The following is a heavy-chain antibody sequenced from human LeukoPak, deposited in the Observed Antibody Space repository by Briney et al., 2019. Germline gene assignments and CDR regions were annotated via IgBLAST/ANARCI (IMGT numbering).Heavy chain of an antibody. Sequence: GGSLRLSCAASGFTFSSYWMSWVRQAPGKGLEWVANIKQDGSEKYYVDSVKGRFTISRDNAKNSLYLQMNSLRAEDTAVYYCARDRTYSYGPRFDYWGQGTLSPSPQ. CDR1: GFTFSSYW. CDR3: ARDRTYSYGPRFDY. V-gene: IGHV3-7*01. J-gene: IGHJ4*02. D-gene: IGHD5-18*01. CDR2: IKQDGSEK.